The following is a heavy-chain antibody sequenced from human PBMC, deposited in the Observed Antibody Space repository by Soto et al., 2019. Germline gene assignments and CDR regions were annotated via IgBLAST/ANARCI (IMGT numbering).Heavy chain of an antibody. V-gene: IGHV3-33*01. CDR1: GFTFSSYG. Sequence: GGSLRLSCAASGFTFSSYGMHWVRQAPGKGLEWVAVIWYDGSNKYYADSVKGRFTISRDNSKNTLYLQMNSLRAEDTAVYYCARDRGEYSSNGYYYYYMDVWGKGTTVTVSS. CDR2: IWYDGSNK. CDR3: ARDRGEYSSNGYYYYYMDV. D-gene: IGHD6-6*01. J-gene: IGHJ6*03.